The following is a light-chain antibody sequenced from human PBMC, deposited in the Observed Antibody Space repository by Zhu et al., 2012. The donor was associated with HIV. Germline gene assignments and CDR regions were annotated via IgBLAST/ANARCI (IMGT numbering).Light chain of an antibody. CDR3: QQYNTWPYT. Sequence: EVVMTQSPTTLSVSPGERAILSCRAGDFVNSKLAWYQHKRGQAPRLLLYGASTRATGIPARFTGSGSGTEFTLTITSMQSEDFATYYCQQYNTWPYTFGQGTKLEIK. J-gene: IGKJ2*01. V-gene: IGKV3-15*01. CDR1: DFVNSK. CDR2: GAS.